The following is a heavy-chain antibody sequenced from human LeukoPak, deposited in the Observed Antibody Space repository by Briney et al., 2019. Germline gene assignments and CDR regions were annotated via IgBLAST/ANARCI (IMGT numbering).Heavy chain of an antibody. J-gene: IGHJ3*02. V-gene: IGHV4-59*01. CDR2: IYYSGST. D-gene: IGHD3-3*01. Sequence: SETLSLTCTVSGDSISSYYWSWIRQPPGKGLEWIGYIYYSGSTNYNPSLKSRVTISVDTSKNQFSLKLSSVTAADTAVYYCARDSPNYDFWRGYYTDAFDIWGQGTMVTVSS. CDR3: ARDSPNYDFWRGYYTDAFDI. CDR1: GDSISSYY.